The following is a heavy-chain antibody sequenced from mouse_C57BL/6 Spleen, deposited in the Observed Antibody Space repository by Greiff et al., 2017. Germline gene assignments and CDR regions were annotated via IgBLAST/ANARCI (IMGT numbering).Heavy chain of an antibody. Sequence: QVQLQQSGAELVRPGASVTLSCKASGYTFTDYEMHWVKQTPVHGLEWIGAIDPETGGTAYNQKFKGKAILTADKSSSTAYMELRSLTSEDSAVYYCTRGTGTGDDYWGQGTTLTVAS. CDR1: GYTFTDYE. J-gene: IGHJ2*01. D-gene: IGHD4-1*01. V-gene: IGHV1-15*01. CDR2: IDPETGGT. CDR3: TRGTGTGDDY.